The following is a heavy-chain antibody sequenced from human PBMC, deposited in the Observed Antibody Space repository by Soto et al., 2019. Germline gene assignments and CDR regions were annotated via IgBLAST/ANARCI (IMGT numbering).Heavy chain of an antibody. CDR2: IIPIFGTA. J-gene: IGHJ5*02. V-gene: IGHV1-69*01. Sequence: QVQLVQSGAEVKKPGSSVKVSCKASGGTFSSYAISWVRPAPGPGLEWMGGIIPIFGTANYSQKFQGIVTITADESTSTAYMELSSLRSEDTAVYYGARDAVVPSPAASPNGFDPWGQGTLVTVSS. CDR1: GGTFSSYA. D-gene: IGHD2-2*01. CDR3: ARDAVVPSPAASPNGFDP.